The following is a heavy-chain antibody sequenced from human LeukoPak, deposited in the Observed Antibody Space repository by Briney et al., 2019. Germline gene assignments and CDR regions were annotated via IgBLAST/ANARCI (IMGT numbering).Heavy chain of an antibody. CDR2: LSGGGGDT. Sequence: SGGSLRHLRAASGFPLSRFAVSWVRQAPGKGPEWVSSLSGGGGDTYYADSVNGRFTISRDNSKKTLYLQMNSLRAEDTAVYYCTKDRSYDRRSAYDYWGQGTLVTVSS. J-gene: IGHJ4*02. D-gene: IGHD3-22*01. CDR1: GFPLSRFA. V-gene: IGHV3-23*01. CDR3: TKDRSYDRRSAYDY.